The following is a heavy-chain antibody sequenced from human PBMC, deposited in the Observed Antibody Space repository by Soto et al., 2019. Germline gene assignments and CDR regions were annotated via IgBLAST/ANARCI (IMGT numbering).Heavy chain of an antibody. V-gene: IGHV5-51*01. CDR2: IYPGDSDT. J-gene: IGHJ1*01. D-gene: IGHD6-6*01. CDR3: VCSKSMCLLYQLDF. CDR1: GYSFTSYW. Sequence: GESLKISCKGSGYSFTSYWIGWVRQMPGKGLEWMGIIYPGDSDTRYSPSFQGQVTISADKSISTAYLQWSSLKASDTAMYYCVCSKSMCLLYQLDFRAQGTLVLGSA.